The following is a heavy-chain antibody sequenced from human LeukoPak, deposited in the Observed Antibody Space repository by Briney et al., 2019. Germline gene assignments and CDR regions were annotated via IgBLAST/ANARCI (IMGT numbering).Heavy chain of an antibody. CDR3: ARDPRNVGLAP. D-gene: IGHD2-15*01. CDR2: NNGDGSTT. J-gene: IGHJ5*02. CDR1: GFTFSSHS. V-gene: IGHV3-74*01. Sequence: GGSLRLSCAASGFTFSSHSMNWVRQAPGKGLMYISRNNGDGSTTNYADVAKGRFTMSRDNVKNTLYLQMNSLRVEDTAVYYCARDPRNVGLAPWGQGTLVTVSS.